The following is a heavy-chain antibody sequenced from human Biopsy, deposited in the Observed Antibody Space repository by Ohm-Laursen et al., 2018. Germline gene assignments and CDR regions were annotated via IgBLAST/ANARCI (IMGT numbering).Heavy chain of an antibody. CDR1: GFTVSDYN. J-gene: IGHJ4*02. Sequence: SLRLSCTASGFTVSDYNMSWIRQAPGTGLEWVSDINSSGSTKYHAESVKGRFTTARDNAMNSVYLQMNSLRGEDTAVYYCARAVGIAAAPIDYWGQGTLVSVSS. CDR2: INSSGSTK. CDR3: ARAVGIAAAPIDY. D-gene: IGHD2-15*01. V-gene: IGHV3-11*01.